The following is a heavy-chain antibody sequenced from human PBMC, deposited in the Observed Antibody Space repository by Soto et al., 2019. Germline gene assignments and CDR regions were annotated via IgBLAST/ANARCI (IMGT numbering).Heavy chain of an antibody. V-gene: IGHV5-51*01. Sequence: PGESLKISCKGSGYSYTSYWIGWVRQRPGRGLEWMGIINPADSVTNYSPSFQGQVTISADRSTSTAFLQWSTLKASDTAMYYCVRRAEGRPGDGYYYVALDVWGQGTTVTVSS. CDR3: VRRAEGRPGDGYYYVALDV. CDR1: GYSYTSYW. J-gene: IGHJ6*02. CDR2: INPADSVT. D-gene: IGHD6-6*01.